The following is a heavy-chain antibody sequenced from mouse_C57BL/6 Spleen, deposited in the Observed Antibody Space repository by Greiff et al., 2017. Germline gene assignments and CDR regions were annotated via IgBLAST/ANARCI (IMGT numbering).Heavy chain of an antibody. Sequence: VQLQQPGAELVKPGASVKLSFKASGYTFTSYWMHWVKQRPGPGLEGIGMIHPNSGSTNYNEKFKSKATLTVDKSSSTAYMQLSSLTSEDSAVYYCAREDYYGSSYYFDYWGQGTTLTVSS. D-gene: IGHD1-1*01. CDR2: IHPNSGST. CDR1: GYTFTSYW. J-gene: IGHJ2*01. CDR3: AREDYYGSSYYFDY. V-gene: IGHV1-64*01.